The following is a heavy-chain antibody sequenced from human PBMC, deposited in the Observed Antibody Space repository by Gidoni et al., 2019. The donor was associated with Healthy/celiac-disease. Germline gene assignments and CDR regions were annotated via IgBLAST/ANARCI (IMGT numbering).Heavy chain of an antibody. Sequence: QVQLVESGGGVVQPGRSLRLSCAASGLTFSSYGMHWVRQAPGKGLGWVAVIWYDGSNKYYADSVKGRFTISRDNSKNTLYLQMNSLRAEDTAVYYCAREIGDGYNYAFDYWGQGTLVTVSS. D-gene: IGHD5-12*01. J-gene: IGHJ4*02. V-gene: IGHV3-33*01. CDR1: GLTFSSYG. CDR2: IWYDGSNK. CDR3: AREIGDGYNYAFDY.